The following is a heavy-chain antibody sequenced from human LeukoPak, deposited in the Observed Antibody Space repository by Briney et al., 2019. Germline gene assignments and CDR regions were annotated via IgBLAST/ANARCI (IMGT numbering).Heavy chain of an antibody. D-gene: IGHD3-22*01. J-gene: IGHJ4*02. CDR2: INHSGST. CDR1: GGSFSGYY. Sequence: PSETLSLTCAVYGGSFSGYYWSWIRQPPGKGLEWIGEINHSGSTNYNPSLKSRVTISVDTSKNQFSLKLSSVTAADTAVYYCARGSGYYSRSNYYFDYWGQGTLVTVSS. CDR3: ARGSGYYSRSNYYFDY. V-gene: IGHV4-34*01.